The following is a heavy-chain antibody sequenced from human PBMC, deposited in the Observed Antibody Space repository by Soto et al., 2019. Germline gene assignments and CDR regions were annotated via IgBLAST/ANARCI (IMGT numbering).Heavy chain of an antibody. CDR1: GFTFSSYA. Sequence: EVQLLESGGGLVQPGGSLRLSCEASGFTFSSYAMSWVRQAPGKGLEWVSAISGSGGSTYYADSVKGRFTISRDNSKNTKYLQMKSLRAEDTDVYYCAKLRFLEWLGAFDIWGQVTMVTVSS. V-gene: IGHV3-23*01. J-gene: IGHJ3*02. CDR2: ISGSGGST. CDR3: AKLRFLEWLGAFDI. D-gene: IGHD3-3*01.